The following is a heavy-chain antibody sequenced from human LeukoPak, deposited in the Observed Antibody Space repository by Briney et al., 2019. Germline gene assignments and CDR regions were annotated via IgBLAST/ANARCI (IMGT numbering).Heavy chain of an antibody. V-gene: IGHV5-51*01. CDR2: IYPGDSDT. CDR1: GYSFTSYW. D-gene: IGHD6-13*01. Sequence: GESLKISCKGSGYSFTSYWIGWVRQMPGKGLEWMGIIYPGDSDTRYSPSFQGQVTISADKSISTAYLQWSSLKASDTAMYYCARRIAAAGLTVGFDPWGQGTLVTVSS. J-gene: IGHJ5*02. CDR3: ARRIAAAGLTVGFDP.